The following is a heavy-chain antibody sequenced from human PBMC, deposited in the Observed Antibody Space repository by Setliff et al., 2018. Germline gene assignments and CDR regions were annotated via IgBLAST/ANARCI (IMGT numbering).Heavy chain of an antibody. CDR3: ATSTITTYYFDY. V-gene: IGHV3-23*01. D-gene: IGHD4-4*01. CDR1: GFAFTSYD. Sequence: LRLSCVTSGFAFTSYDMTWVRQAPGKGLEWVASINNGGVSADYTDSVKGRFTISRDNSRNTLYLQMKSLRAKDTAIYYCATSTITTYYFDYWGHGTLVTVSS. CDR2: INNGGVSA. J-gene: IGHJ4*01.